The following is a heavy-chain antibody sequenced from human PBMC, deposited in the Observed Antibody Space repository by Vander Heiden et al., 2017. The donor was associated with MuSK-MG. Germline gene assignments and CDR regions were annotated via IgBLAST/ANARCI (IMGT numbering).Heavy chain of an antibody. CDR1: GFAFSSYA. V-gene: IGHV3-23*01. J-gene: IGHJ4*02. D-gene: IGHD1-26*01. Sequence: EVQLLESGGGLVQPGGSLRLSCAASGFAFSSYAMGWVRQAPGKGLEWVSAISGSGGSTYYADSVKGRFTISRDNSKNTLYLQMNRLRAEDTAVYYCAKDCVGGDFDYWGQGTLVTVSS. CDR3: AKDCVGGDFDY. CDR2: ISGSGGST.